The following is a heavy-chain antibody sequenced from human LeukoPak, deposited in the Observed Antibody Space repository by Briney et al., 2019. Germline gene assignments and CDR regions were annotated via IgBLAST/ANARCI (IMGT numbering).Heavy chain of an antibody. D-gene: IGHD4-17*01. J-gene: IGHJ4*02. CDR2: INPSGGST. CDR1: GYTFTSYY. Sequence: ASVTVSCKASGYTFTSYYMHWVRQAPGQGLEWMGIINPSGGSTSYAQKFQGSVTMTRDTSTSTVYMELSSLRSEDTAVYYCARDLGYGDPGVAYYFDYWGQGTLVTVSS. V-gene: IGHV1-46*01. CDR3: ARDLGYGDPGVAYYFDY.